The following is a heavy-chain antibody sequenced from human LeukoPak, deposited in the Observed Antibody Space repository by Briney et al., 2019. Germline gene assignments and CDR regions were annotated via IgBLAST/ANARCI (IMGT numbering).Heavy chain of an antibody. J-gene: IGHJ4*02. CDR2: ISGSGGST. D-gene: IGHD3-9*01. CDR1: GFTFSSYA. Sequence: GGSLRLSCAASGFTFSSYAMSWVRQAPGRGLEWVSAISGSGGSTYYADSVKGRFTISRDNSKNTLYLQMNSLRGEDTAVYYCAKRSTLDLLLTPFDYWGQGTLVTVSS. V-gene: IGHV3-23*01. CDR3: AKRSTLDLLLTPFDY.